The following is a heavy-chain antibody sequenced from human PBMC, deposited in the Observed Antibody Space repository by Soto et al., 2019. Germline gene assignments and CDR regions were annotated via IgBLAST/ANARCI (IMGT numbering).Heavy chain of an antibody. CDR3: ARDIGDFWSGGLDY. J-gene: IGHJ4*02. D-gene: IGHD3-3*01. CDR1: GFTFSSYG. Sequence: PGGSLRLSCAASGFTFSSYGMRWVRQATGKGLVWVARINSDGSSTYYADSVKGRFTISRDNAKNTLYLQMNSLRAEDTAVYYCARDIGDFWSGGLDYWGQGTLVTVSS. CDR2: INSDGSST. V-gene: IGHV3-74*01.